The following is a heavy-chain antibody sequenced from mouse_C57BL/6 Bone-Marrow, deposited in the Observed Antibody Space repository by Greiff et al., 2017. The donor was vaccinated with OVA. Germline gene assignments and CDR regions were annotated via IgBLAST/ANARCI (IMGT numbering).Heavy chain of an antibody. V-gene: IGHV6-3*01. CDR1: GFTFSNYW. Sequence: EVMLVESGGGLVQPGGSMKLSCVASGFTFSNYWMTWVRQSPEKGLEWVAQIRLKSDNYATHYAESVKVRFTISRDNSKSSVYLQMNNLRDEDTGTYSCIRAPLCYGSRFRHWYFDVWGKGTTVTVSS. CDR3: IRAPLCYGSRFRHWYFDV. J-gene: IGHJ1*03. D-gene: IGHD1-1*01. CDR2: IRLKSDNYAT.